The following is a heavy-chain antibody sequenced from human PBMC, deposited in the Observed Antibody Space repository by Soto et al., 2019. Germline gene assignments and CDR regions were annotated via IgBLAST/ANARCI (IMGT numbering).Heavy chain of an antibody. D-gene: IGHD6-6*01. Sequence: SETLSLTCAVYGGSFSGYYWSWIRQPPGKGLEWIGEINHSGSTNYNPSLKSRVTISVDTSKNQFSLKLSSVTAEDTAVYYCARVLCGSSSCHYYFYGMDVWGQGTTVTVSS. CDR2: INHSGST. CDR3: ARVLCGSSSCHYYFYGMDV. CDR1: GGSFSGYY. V-gene: IGHV4-34*01. J-gene: IGHJ6*02.